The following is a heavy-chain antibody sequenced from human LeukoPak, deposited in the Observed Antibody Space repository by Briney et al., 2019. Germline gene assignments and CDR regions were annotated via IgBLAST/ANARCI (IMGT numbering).Heavy chain of an antibody. V-gene: IGHV3-33*06. J-gene: IGHJ4*02. D-gene: IGHD6-19*01. Sequence: GGSLRLSCAASGFTFSSYGMHWVRQAPGKGLEWVAVIWYDGSNKYYADSVKGRFTISRDNSKNTLYLQMNSLRAEDTAVYYCAKGLAVAGREYYFDYWGQETLVTVSS. CDR3: AKGLAVAGREYYFDY. CDR1: GFTFSSYG. CDR2: IWYDGSNK.